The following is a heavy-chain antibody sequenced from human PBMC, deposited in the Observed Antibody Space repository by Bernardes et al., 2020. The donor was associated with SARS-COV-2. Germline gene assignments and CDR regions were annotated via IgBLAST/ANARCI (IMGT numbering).Heavy chain of an antibody. J-gene: IGHJ4*02. D-gene: IGHD3-10*01. Sequence: SQTLSLTCAISGDSVSSDSAAWNWIRQSASRGLEWLGRTYYRSKWYNDYADSVKSRITINPDTSKNQFSLQLNSVTPEDTAVYYCATTYAVRGASDYFDYWGQGTLVTVSS. CDR3: ATTYAVRGASDYFDY. V-gene: IGHV6-1*01. CDR2: TYYRSKWYN. CDR1: GDSVSSDSAA.